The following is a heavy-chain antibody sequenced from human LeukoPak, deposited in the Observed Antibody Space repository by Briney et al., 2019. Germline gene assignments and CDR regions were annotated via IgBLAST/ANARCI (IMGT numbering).Heavy chain of an antibody. CDR1: GFTFSSYS. CDR3: ASGRSIAAAGQAFDI. Sequence: GGSLRLSCAASGFTFSSYSMNWVRQAPGKGLAWVSYISSSSSTIYYADSVKGRFTISRDNAKNSLYLQMNSLRDEDTAVYYCASGRSIAAAGQAFDIWGQGTMATVSS. D-gene: IGHD6-13*01. CDR2: ISSSSSTI. J-gene: IGHJ3*02. V-gene: IGHV3-48*02.